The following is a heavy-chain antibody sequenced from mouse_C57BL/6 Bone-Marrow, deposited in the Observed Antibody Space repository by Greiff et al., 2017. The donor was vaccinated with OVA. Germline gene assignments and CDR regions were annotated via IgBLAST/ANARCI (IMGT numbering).Heavy chain of an antibody. V-gene: IGHV5-4*01. Sequence: EVQGVESGGGLVKPGGSLKLSCAASGFTFSSYAMSWVRQTPEKRLEWVATISDGGSYTYYPDNVKGRFTISRDNARNTLYLQMSSLKSEDTAMYYCTRLLDAMDYWGQGTSVTVSS. CDR3: TRLLDAMDY. D-gene: IGHD2-1*01. CDR1: GFTFSSYA. J-gene: IGHJ4*01. CDR2: ISDGGSYT.